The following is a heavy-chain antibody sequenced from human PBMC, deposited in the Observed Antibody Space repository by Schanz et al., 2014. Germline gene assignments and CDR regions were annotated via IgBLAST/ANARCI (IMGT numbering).Heavy chain of an antibody. CDR3: ARGTDTAMEHRPFDY. D-gene: IGHD5-18*01. CDR2: IYIDGST. Sequence: EVQLVESGGGVVQPGRSLRLSCAASEFSFSSFGMNWVRQAPGKGLEWVSIIYIDGSTYYADSVRDRFTISRDNSKNMLYLQINNLRAEDTAVYYCARGTDTAMEHRPFDYWGQGTLVTVSS. V-gene: IGHV3-66*01. J-gene: IGHJ4*02. CDR1: EFSFSSFG.